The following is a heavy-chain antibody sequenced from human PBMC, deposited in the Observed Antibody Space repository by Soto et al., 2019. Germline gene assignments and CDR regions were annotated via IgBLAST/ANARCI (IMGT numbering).Heavy chain of an antibody. J-gene: IGHJ5*02. D-gene: IGHD6-6*01. Sequence: QVQLVESGGGLVKPGGSLRLSCAASGFTFSDYFMSWIRQAPGKGLEWVSYISSSGSTIYYADSVKGRFTISRDNAKNSLYLQMNSLRAEDTPVYYCASLYSSSSWFDPWGQGTLVTVSS. CDR3: ASLYSSSSWFDP. CDR2: ISSSGSTI. V-gene: IGHV3-11*01. CDR1: GFTFSDYF.